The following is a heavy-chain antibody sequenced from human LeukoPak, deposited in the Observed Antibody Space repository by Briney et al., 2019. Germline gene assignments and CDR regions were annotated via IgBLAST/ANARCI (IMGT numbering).Heavy chain of an antibody. Sequence: GGSLRLSCAASGFTFSSYGMHWVRQAPGPRLEWVAVIWDDGSNKYYADSVKGRFTISRDNSKNTLYLQMNSLRAEDTAVYYCAKAGDSSGWYDPLDYWGQGTLVTVSS. CDR2: IWDDGSNK. V-gene: IGHV3-33*06. CDR1: GFTFSSYG. J-gene: IGHJ4*02. CDR3: AKAGDSSGWYDPLDY. D-gene: IGHD6-19*01.